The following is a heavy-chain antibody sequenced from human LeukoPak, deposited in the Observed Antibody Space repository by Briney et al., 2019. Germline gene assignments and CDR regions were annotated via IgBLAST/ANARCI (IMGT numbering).Heavy chain of an antibody. CDR3: ASGPHLEWLTPPRYYYYMDV. CDR1: GGTFISYA. V-gene: IGHV1-69*05. D-gene: IGHD3-3*01. J-gene: IGHJ6*03. Sequence: VASVKVSCKASGGTFISYAISWVRQAPGQGLEWMGGIIPIFGTANYAQKFQGRVTITTDESTSTAYMELSSLRSEDTAVYYCASGPHLEWLTPPRYYYYMDVWGKGTTVTVSS. CDR2: IIPIFGTA.